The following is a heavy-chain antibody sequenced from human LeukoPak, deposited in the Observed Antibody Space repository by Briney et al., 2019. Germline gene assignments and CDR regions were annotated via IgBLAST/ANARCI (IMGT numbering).Heavy chain of an antibody. CDR1: GGSLSSFY. CDR3: ARQRYDSSGTGGYFDY. J-gene: IGHJ4*02. V-gene: IGHV4-59*08. D-gene: IGHD3-22*01. CDR2: IYYSGST. Sequence: KPSETPSLPCTVSGGSLSSFYWSWTPQPPREGLGWSGDIYYSGSTNYNPSLRSRVTISVDTSKNQFSLKLSSVTAADTAVYYCARQRYDSSGTGGYFDYWGQGTLVTVSS.